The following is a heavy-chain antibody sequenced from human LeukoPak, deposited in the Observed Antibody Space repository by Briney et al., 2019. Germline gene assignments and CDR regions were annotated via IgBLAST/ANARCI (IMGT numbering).Heavy chain of an antibody. CDR1: GYTFTGYY. J-gene: IGHJ6*02. Sequence: ASVKVSCKASGYTFTGYYMHWVRQAPGQGLEWMGWINPNSGGTNYAQKFQGRVTMTRDTSISTAYMELSRLRSDDTAVYYCAREVRKRITTFGVAPYGMDVWGQGTTVTVSS. D-gene: IGHD3-3*01. V-gene: IGHV1-2*02. CDR2: INPNSGGT. CDR3: AREVRKRITTFGVAPYGMDV.